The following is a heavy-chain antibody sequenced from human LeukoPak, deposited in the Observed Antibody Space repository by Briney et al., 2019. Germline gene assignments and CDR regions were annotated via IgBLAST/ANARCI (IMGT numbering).Heavy chain of an antibody. J-gene: IGHJ5*02. V-gene: IGHV4-61*02. Sequence: SETLSLTCTVFGGSISSGSYYWSWIRQPAGKGLEWIGRIYTSGSTNYNPSLKSRVAISVDTSKNQFSLKLSSVTAADTAVYYCARDPYANWFDPWGQGTLVTVSS. CDR2: IYTSGST. CDR1: GGSISSGSYY. CDR3: ARDPYANWFDP.